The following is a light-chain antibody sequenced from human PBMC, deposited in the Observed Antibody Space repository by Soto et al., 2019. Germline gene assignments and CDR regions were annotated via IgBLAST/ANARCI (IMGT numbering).Light chain of an antibody. CDR2: LAS. J-gene: IGKJ4*01. V-gene: IGKV1-33*01. CDR1: QDISNF. Sequence: DIQMTQSPSSLSASVGDRLTITCQASQDISNFLNWYQQKPGRAPKLLIYLASTLEKGVPSRFSGSGSGTLFTLTISSLQPEDFATYYCQQFDNAPPKLTFGGGTRWIS. CDR3: QQFDNAPPKLT.